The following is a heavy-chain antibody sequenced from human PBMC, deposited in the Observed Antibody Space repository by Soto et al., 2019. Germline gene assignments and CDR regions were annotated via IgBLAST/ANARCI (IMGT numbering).Heavy chain of an antibody. D-gene: IGHD6-19*01. CDR1: GYSFTNYG. CDR2: ISAFNGNT. Sequence: ASVKVSCKASGYSFTNYGVTWVRQAPGQGLEWMGWISAFNGNTHYAQNLQGRVTMTTDASTSTAYMELRSLRSDDTAVYYCARDRGVAPPVAGNTHYYYYMDVWGKGPTGTVS. J-gene: IGHJ6*03. V-gene: IGHV1-18*01. CDR3: ARDRGVAPPVAGNTHYYYYMDV.